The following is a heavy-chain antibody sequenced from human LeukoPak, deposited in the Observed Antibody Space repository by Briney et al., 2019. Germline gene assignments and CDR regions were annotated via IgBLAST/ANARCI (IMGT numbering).Heavy chain of an antibody. D-gene: IGHD5-18*01. CDR1: GFTFSSYG. V-gene: IGHV3-30*02. J-gene: IGHJ4*02. CDR3: AKPLLPVTAMVTGIDY. CDR2: IRYDGSNK. Sequence: GGSLRLSCAASGFTFSSYGMHWVRQAPGKGLEWVAFIRYDGSNKYYADSVKGRFTISRDNSKNTLYLQMNSLRAEDTAVYYCAKPLLPVTAMVTGIDYWGQGTLVTVSS.